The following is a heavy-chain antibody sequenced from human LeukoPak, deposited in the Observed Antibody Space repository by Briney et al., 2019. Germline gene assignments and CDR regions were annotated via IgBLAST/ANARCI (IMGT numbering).Heavy chain of an antibody. CDR1: GGSFRGYY. CDR2: INHSGST. Sequence: SETLSLTCAVYGGSFRGYYWSWIRQPPGKGLEWIGEINHSGSTNYNPSLKSRVTISVDTSKNQFSLKLSSVTAADTAVYYCARDPPYGGNSGYFDYWGQGTLVTVSS. J-gene: IGHJ4*02. CDR3: ARDPPYGGNSGYFDY. D-gene: IGHD4-23*01. V-gene: IGHV4-34*01.